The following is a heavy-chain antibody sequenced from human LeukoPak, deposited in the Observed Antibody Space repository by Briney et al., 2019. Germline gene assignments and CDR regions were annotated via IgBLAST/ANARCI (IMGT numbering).Heavy chain of an antibody. CDR1: GGSFSGYY. J-gene: IGHJ4*02. V-gene: IGHV4-34*01. D-gene: IGHD3-16*02. CDR2: INHSGST. CDR3: ASAPVLRLGELSLWPY. Sequence: SETLSLTCAVYGGSFSGYYWSWIRQPPGKGLEWIGEINHSGSTNYNPSLKSRVTISVDTSKNQFSLKLSSVTAADTAVYYCASAPVLRLGELSLWPYWGQGTLVTVSS.